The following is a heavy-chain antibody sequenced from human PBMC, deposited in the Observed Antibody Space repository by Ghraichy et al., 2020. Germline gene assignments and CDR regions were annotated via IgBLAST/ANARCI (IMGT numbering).Heavy chain of an antibody. CDR1: GFSFNNYA. Sequence: GGSLRLSCAASGFSFNNYAMHWVRQAPGKGLDWVALISLDGSNIYYADSVRGRFTISRDNSKNTLYLHMNSLRAEDTAVYFCASDTSGWYYFDYWGQGTLVTVSS. V-gene: IGHV3-30-3*01. CDR3: ASDTSGWYYFDY. D-gene: IGHD6-19*01. CDR2: ISLDGSNI. J-gene: IGHJ4*02.